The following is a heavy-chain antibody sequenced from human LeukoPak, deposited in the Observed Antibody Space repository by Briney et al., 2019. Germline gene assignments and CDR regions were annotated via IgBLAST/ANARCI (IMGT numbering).Heavy chain of an antibody. V-gene: IGHV4-4*07. Sequence: SETLSLTCTVSGGSISSYYWSWIRQPAGKGLEWIGRIYTSGSTNYNPSLKSRVTMSVDTSKNQFSLKLSSVTAADTAVYYCARDGDIVVVPAAAINDAFDIWGQGTMVTVSS. D-gene: IGHD2-2*01. CDR1: GGSISSYY. CDR3: ARDGDIVVVPAAAINDAFDI. J-gene: IGHJ3*02. CDR2: IYTSGST.